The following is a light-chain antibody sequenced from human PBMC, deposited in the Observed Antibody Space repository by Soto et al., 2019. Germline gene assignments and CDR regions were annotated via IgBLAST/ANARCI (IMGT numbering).Light chain of an antibody. J-gene: IGKJ1*01. V-gene: IGKV1-39*01. CDR3: QQSYTTPWT. CDR1: QSISSY. Sequence: DIQMTQSPSSLSAFAGDRVTITCRASQSISSYLHWYQQKSGKAPKLLIYAASSVPSGVPTRFSGSGSGTDFTLTISSLQFDDFATYYCQQSYTTPWTFGQGTKVEIK. CDR2: AAS.